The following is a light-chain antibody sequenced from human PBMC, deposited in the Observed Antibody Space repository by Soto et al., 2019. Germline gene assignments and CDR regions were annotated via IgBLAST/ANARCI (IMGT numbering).Light chain of an antibody. Sequence: QAVVTQSPSASASLGASVKLTCTLSSGYSTNAIAWHQQQSEKGPRFLMKINYDGTHSKGDGFFDRFSGSSSGAERHLSISSLQSVDEADYYCQSLGTGIQVFGGGTKVTVL. V-gene: IGLV4-69*01. CDR1: SGYSTNA. CDR3: QSLGTGIQV. J-gene: IGLJ3*02. CDR2: INYDGTH.